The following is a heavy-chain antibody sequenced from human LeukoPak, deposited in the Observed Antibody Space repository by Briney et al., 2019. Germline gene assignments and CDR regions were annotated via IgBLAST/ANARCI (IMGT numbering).Heavy chain of an antibody. Sequence: GGSLRLSCAASGFTFSDSAFHWVRQAPGKGLEWVGRIRSKPNNYATAYTASVKGRFTISRDDSKNTAYLQMNSLNTEDTAMYYCTRHLIGATPFDYWGQGTLVSVSS. V-gene: IGHV3-73*01. CDR3: TRHLIGATPFDY. CDR1: GFTFSDSA. CDR2: IRSKPNNYAT. J-gene: IGHJ4*02. D-gene: IGHD4/OR15-4a*01.